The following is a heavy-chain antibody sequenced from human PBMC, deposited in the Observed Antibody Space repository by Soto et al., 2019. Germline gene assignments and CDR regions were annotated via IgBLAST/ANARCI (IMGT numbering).Heavy chain of an antibody. D-gene: IGHD3-10*01. V-gene: IGHV3-21*01. CDR2: ISSGSSYI. Sequence: PGGSLRLSCAASGFTFSTYTMNWVRQAPGKGLEGISSISSGSSYIYYAGSVKGRFTISRDNAKNSLFLQMNSLRADDTAVYYCARDILSGGAYPDSWGQGTKVTAPQ. CDR3: ARDILSGGAYPDS. J-gene: IGHJ5*01. CDR1: GFTFSTYT.